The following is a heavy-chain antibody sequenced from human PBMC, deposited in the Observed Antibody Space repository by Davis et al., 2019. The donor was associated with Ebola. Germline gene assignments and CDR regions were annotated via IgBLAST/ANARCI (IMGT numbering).Heavy chain of an antibody. Sequence: GESLKISCAASGFIFSSYAMHWVRQAPGKGLEYVSAISSNGGSTYYANSVKGRFTISRDNSKNTLYLQMNSLRAEDTAVYYCTTEGAAHTRDYWGQGTLVTVSS. CDR3: TTEGAAHTRDY. D-gene: IGHD6-6*01. CDR1: GFIFSSYA. J-gene: IGHJ4*02. CDR2: ISSNGGST. V-gene: IGHV3-64*01.